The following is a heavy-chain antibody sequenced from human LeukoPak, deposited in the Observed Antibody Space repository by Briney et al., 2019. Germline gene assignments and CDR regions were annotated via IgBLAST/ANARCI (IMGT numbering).Heavy chain of an antibody. CDR3: ARGPSTFDY. J-gene: IGHJ4*02. CDR1: GGSISSYY. V-gene: IGHV4-59*01. CDR2: IYYSGST. D-gene: IGHD5/OR15-5a*01. Sequence: SETLSFTCTVSGGSISSYYWSWIRQPPGKGLEWIGYIYYSGSTNYNPSLKSRVTISVDTSKNQFSLKLSSVTAADTAVYYCARGPSTFDYWGQGTLVTVSS.